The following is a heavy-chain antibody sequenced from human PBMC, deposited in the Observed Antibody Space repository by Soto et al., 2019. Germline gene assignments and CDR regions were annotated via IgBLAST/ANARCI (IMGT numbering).Heavy chain of an antibody. CDR3: ARGSPGGWLLPYLDS. CDR2: IYYSGST. V-gene: IGHV4-59*01. D-gene: IGHD3-22*01. J-gene: IGHJ4*02. Sequence: PSETLSLTCTVSGGSISSYYWSWIRQPPGKGLEWIGYIYYSGSTNYNPSLKSRVTISVDTSKNQFSLKLSSVTAADTAVYYCARGSPGGWLLPYLDSWGQGTLVTVSS. CDR1: GGSISSYY.